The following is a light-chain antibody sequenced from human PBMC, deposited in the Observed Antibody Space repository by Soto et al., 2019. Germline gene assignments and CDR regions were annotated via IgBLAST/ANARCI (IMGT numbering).Light chain of an antibody. CDR1: QTVTGNY. V-gene: IGKV3-20*01. CDR3: QQYSASPRT. Sequence: DSVLSLSAGTLSLSKGDGANVHCVAIQTVTGNYLAWYHQKPGQAPRLLIHSASSRATGIPDRFSASGTGTDFTLTISRLEPEDFAVYYCQQYSASPRTFGQGTKVEIK. CDR2: SAS. J-gene: IGKJ4*01.